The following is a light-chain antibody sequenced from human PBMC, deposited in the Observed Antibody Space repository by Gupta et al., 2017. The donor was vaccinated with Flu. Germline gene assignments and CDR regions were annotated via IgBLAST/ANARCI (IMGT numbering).Light chain of an antibody. CDR3: QQTDDTLSLT. V-gene: IGKV1-39*01. CDR1: QSISRY. Sequence: DIQMTHSPSSLSASVGDRVTITCRASQSISRYLNWYQVNPGKAPKLLIYAAASLQSGVPSRFSGSGSGTDVTLTISSRQQEDFASYYCQQTDDTLSLTFGGGTKVEIK. CDR2: AAA. J-gene: IGKJ4*01.